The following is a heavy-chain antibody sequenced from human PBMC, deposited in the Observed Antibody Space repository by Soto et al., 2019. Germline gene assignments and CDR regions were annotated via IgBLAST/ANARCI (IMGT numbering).Heavy chain of an antibody. Sequence: ASVKVSCKVSGYTLTELSMHWVRQAPGKGLEWMGGFDPEDGETIYAQKFQGRVTMTEDTSTDTAYMELSSLRSEDTAVYYCATLFLYSSGWYDTDYWGQGTLVTVSS. D-gene: IGHD6-19*01. CDR1: GYTLTELS. CDR2: FDPEDGET. CDR3: ATLFLYSSGWYDTDY. V-gene: IGHV1-24*01. J-gene: IGHJ4*02.